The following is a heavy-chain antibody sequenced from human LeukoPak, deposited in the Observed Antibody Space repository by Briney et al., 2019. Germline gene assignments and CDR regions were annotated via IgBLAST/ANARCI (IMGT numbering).Heavy chain of an antibody. D-gene: IGHD4-23*01. CDR2: INPNSGGT. V-gene: IGHV1-2*02. CDR3: ARHPGKVTNDWYFDL. CDR1: GYTFTGYY. J-gene: IGHJ2*01. Sequence: ASVKVSCKASGYTFTGYYMHWVRHAPGQGLEWMVWINPNSGGTNYAQKFQGRVTMTRDTSITTAYMELSRLSSDDTAVYYCARHPGKVTNDWYFDLWGQGTLVTVSS.